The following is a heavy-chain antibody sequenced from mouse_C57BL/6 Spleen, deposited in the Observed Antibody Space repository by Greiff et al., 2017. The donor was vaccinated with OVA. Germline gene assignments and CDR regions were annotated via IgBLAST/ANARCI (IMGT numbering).Heavy chain of an antibody. Sequence: EVKLEESGGGLVKPGGSLKLSCAASGFTFSSYTMSWVRQTPEKRLEWVATISGGGGNTYYPDSVKGRFTISRDNAKNTLYLQMSSLRSEDTALYYCARQELGRENWYFDVWGTGTTVTVSS. CDR1: GFTFSSYT. CDR2: ISGGGGNT. CDR3: ARQELGRENWYFDV. D-gene: IGHD4-1*01. V-gene: IGHV5-9*01. J-gene: IGHJ1*03.